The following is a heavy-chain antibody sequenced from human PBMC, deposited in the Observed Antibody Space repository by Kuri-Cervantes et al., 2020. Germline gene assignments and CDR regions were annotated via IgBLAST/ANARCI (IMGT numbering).Heavy chain of an antibody. CDR1: GSSFTSYW. D-gene: IGHD4-17*01. CDR3: ARPGVDYGDYGGAFDI. CDR2: IYPGDSDT. V-gene: IGHV5-51*01. Sequence: GGSLRLSCKGSGSSFTSYWIGWVRHMPGKGLEWMGIIYPGDSDTRYSQSCQGQVTITADKSISTAYLLWSSLKAADTAMYYCARPGVDYGDYGGAFDIWGQGTMVTVSS. J-gene: IGHJ3*02.